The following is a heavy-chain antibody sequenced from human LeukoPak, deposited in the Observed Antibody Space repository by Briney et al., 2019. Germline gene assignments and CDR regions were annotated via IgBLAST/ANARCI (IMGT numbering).Heavy chain of an antibody. CDR1: GFSFSNYG. V-gene: IGHV3-64*02. J-gene: IGHJ4*02. D-gene: IGHD1-26*01. Sequence: GGSLRLSCVASGFSFSNYGIHWVRQAPGKGLEYVSVINTDGRITYYADSVKGRFTISRDNSKNSVYLQMGSLRGEDMAVYYCTREGGSICDFDYWGQGALVTVSS. CDR3: TREGGSICDFDY. CDR2: INTDGRIT.